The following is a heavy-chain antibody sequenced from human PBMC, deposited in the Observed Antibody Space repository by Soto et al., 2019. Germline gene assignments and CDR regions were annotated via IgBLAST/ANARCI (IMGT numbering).Heavy chain of an antibody. V-gene: IGHV3-11*01. CDR1: GFTFSDYY. D-gene: IGHD3-22*01. J-gene: IGHJ5*02. CDR3: TRDRYYYDSSGYSRNPRKEWFDQ. Sequence: GGSLRLSCAASGFTFSDYYMSWIRQAPGKGLEWVSYISSSGSTIYYADSVRGRFTISRDNAKNSLYLQMNSLRAEDTAAYYWTRDRYYYDSSGYSRNPRKEWFDQGGQGALVTVSS. CDR2: ISSSGSTI.